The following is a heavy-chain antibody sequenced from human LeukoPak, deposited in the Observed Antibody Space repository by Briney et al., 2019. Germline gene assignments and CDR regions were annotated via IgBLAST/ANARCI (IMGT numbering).Heavy chain of an antibody. J-gene: IGHJ4*02. Sequence: GGSLRLSCAASGFTFSGSWMTWVRQAPGKGLEWVANIKQDGSEKHYVDSVKGRFTISKDNSKNTLYLQMNSLRPEDTAVYYCAKDASTVTLHADYWGQGTLVTVSS. CDR3: AKDASTVTLHADY. V-gene: IGHV3-7*01. D-gene: IGHD4-17*01. CDR1: GFTFSGSW. CDR2: IKQDGSEK.